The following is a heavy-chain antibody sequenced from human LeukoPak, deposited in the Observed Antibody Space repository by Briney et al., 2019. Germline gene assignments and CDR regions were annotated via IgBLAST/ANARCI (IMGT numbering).Heavy chain of an antibody. V-gene: IGHV3-7*01. CDR1: GFIIGSYW. D-gene: IGHD3-10*01. Sequence: GGSLRLSCVASGFIIGSYWMSWVRQAPGKGLEWVANIRQDGSEKYYVDSVKGRFTISRDNAKNSLYLQMNSLRAEDTAVYYCARDQYGVTMVRGVSDYWGQGTLVTVSS. CDR3: ARDQYGVTMVRGVSDY. J-gene: IGHJ4*02. CDR2: IRQDGSEK.